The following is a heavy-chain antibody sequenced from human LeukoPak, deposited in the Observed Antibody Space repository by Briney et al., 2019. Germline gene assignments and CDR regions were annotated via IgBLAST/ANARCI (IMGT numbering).Heavy chain of an antibody. V-gene: IGHV1-69*05. CDR2: IIPIFGTA. CDR3: ARARRWVCGGDCPHAFDI. Sequence: ASVKVSCKASGGTFSSYAISWVRQAPGQGLEWMGGIIPIFGTANYAQKFQGRVTITTDESTSTAYMELSSLRSEDTAVYYCARARRWVCGGDCPHAFDIWGPGTMVTVSS. J-gene: IGHJ3*02. D-gene: IGHD2-21*02. CDR1: GGTFSSYA.